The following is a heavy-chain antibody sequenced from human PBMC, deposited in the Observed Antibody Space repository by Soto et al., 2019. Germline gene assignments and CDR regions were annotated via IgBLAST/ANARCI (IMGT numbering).Heavy chain of an antibody. CDR3: AKGKVGSAARQNWFDP. D-gene: IGHD2-2*01. V-gene: IGHV3-23*01. CDR2: ISGSGGST. CDR1: GFTFSSYA. Sequence: GGALRLSCAASGFTFSSYAMSWFRQAPWKGLEWVSAISGSGGSTYYADSVKGRFTISRDNSKNTLYLQMNSLRAEDTAVYYCAKGKVGSAARQNWFDPWGQGTLVTVSS. J-gene: IGHJ5*02.